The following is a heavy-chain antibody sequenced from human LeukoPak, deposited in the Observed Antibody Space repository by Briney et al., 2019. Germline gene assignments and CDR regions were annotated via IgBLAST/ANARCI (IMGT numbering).Heavy chain of an antibody. CDR2: INHSGST. CDR1: GGSFSGYY. D-gene: IGHD3-16*02. CDR3: AREALARYDYVWGSYRRYFDY. Sequence: NSSETLSLTCAVYGGSFSGYYWSWIRQPPGKGLEWIGEINHSGSTNYNPSLKSRVTISVDTSKNQFSLKLSSVTAADTAVYYCAREALARYDYVWGSYRRYFDYWGQGTLVTVSS. V-gene: IGHV4-34*01. J-gene: IGHJ4*02.